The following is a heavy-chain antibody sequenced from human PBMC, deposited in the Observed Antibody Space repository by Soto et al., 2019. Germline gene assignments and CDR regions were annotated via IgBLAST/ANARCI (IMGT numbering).Heavy chain of an antibody. J-gene: IGHJ3*01. Sequence: GGSLRLSCAASGFTFSSYAMHWVRQAPGKGLEWVAVISYDGSNKYYADSVKGRFTISRDNSKNTLYLQMNSLRAEDTAVYYCAGEYAFDLWGQGTMVTVSS. CDR2: ISYDGSNK. CDR1: GFTFSSYA. CDR3: AGEYAFDL. V-gene: IGHV3-30-3*01.